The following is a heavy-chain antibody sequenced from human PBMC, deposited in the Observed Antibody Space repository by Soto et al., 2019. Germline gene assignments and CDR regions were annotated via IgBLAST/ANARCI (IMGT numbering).Heavy chain of an antibody. CDR2: ISGSGGST. J-gene: IGHJ5*02. Sequence: GGSLRLSCAASGFTFSSYAMSWVRQAPGKGLEWVSAISGSGGSTYYADSVKGRFTISRDNSKNTLYLQMNSLRAEDTAVYYCAKEGINCSGGSCYGGNWFDPWGQGTLVTVSS. CDR1: GFTFSSYA. V-gene: IGHV3-23*01. D-gene: IGHD2-15*01. CDR3: AKEGINCSGGSCYGGNWFDP.